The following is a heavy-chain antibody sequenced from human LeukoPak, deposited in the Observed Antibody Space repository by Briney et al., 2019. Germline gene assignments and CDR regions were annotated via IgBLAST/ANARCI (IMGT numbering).Heavy chain of an antibody. CDR2: IYYSGSA. V-gene: IGHV4-59*08. CDR1: GGSISSYY. CDR3: ARLSYDSSGSYYFDY. J-gene: IGHJ4*02. D-gene: IGHD3-22*01. Sequence: SETLSLTCTVSGGSISSYYWSWIRQPPGKGLEWIGYIYYSGSANYNPSLKSRVTISVDTSKNQFSLKLSSVTAADTAVYYCARLSYDSSGSYYFDYWGQGTLVTVSS.